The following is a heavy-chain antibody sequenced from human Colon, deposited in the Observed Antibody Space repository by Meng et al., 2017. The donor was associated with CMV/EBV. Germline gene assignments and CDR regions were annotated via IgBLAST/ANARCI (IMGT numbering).Heavy chain of an antibody. D-gene: IGHD4-23*01. V-gene: IGHV1-2*02. CDR3: VKDRAYRGNSPNDAFAF. CDR2: INPDSGVT. Sequence: ASVKVSCKASGYTFIGYYIHWVRQAPGQGLEWMGWINPDSGVTKYPQKFQGRVTMTRDTSISTVYMELRSLSSDDTAIYYCVKDRAYRGNSPNDAFAFWGRGTMVTVSS. J-gene: IGHJ3*01. CDR1: GYTFIGYY.